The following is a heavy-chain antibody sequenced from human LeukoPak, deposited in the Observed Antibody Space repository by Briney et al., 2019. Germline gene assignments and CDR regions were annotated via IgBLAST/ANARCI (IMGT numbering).Heavy chain of an antibody. CDR1: GFTFSSLA. D-gene: IGHD4/OR15-4a*01. Sequence: GGSLRLSCTASGFTFSSLAMHWVRQAPGKGLEWVSGISGSGDSTYYADSVKGRFTISRDNSKNTLYLQMNSLRAEDTAVYYCAQGLRLDCWGQGTLVTVSS. CDR3: AQGLRLDC. J-gene: IGHJ4*02. CDR2: ISGSGDST. V-gene: IGHV3-23*01.